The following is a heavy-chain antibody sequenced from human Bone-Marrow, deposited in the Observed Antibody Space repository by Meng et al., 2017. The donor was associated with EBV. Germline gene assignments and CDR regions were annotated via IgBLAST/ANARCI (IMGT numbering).Heavy chain of an antibody. CDR2: IYWDDET. CDR1: GFPLSTSGMG. CDR3: AHRRSDSGWFGY. J-gene: IGHJ4*02. D-gene: IGHD6-19*01. Sequence: TLNESFPIWLNHPQHHQLTRPLHGFPLSTSGMGVSWIRHPPGKALEWLAIIYWDDETRYSPALKNRLTVTKDSSKNQVVFRMANLDPADTVTYYCAHRRSDSGWFGYWGQGTLVTVSS. V-gene: IGHV2-5*02.